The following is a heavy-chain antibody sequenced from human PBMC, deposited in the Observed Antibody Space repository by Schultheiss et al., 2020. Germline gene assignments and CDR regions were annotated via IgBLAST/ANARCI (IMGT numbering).Heavy chain of an antibody. J-gene: IGHJ6*02. V-gene: IGHV4-61*08. CDR2: IYYSGST. Sequence: SETLSLTCTVSGGSISSGGYYWSWIRQHPGKGLEWIGYIYYSGSTNYNPSLKSRVTISVDTSKNQFSLKLSSVTAADTAVYYCARVGGTPPGYYYYGMDVWGQGTTVTVSS. CDR3: ARVGGTPPGYYYYGMDV. CDR1: GGSISSGGYY. D-gene: IGHD1-1*01.